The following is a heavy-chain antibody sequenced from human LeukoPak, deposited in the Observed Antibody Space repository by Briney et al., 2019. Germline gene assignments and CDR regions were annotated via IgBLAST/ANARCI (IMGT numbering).Heavy chain of an antibody. Sequence: GGSLRLSCAASGFTFSSYWMSWVRQAPGKGLEWVANIKQDGSEKYYVDSVKGRFTISRDNAKNSLYLQMNSLRAEDTAVYYCARDGEWLRFDYFDHWGQGTLVTVSS. CDR1: GFTFSSYW. V-gene: IGHV3-7*01. CDR3: ARDGEWLRFDYFDH. J-gene: IGHJ4*02. CDR2: IKQDGSEK. D-gene: IGHD5-12*01.